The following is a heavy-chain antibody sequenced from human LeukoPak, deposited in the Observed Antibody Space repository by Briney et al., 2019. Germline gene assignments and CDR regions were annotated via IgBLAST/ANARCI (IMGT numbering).Heavy chain of an antibody. D-gene: IGHD3-10*01. V-gene: IGHV3-66*01. J-gene: IGHJ4*02. CDR2: IYSGGST. CDR1: GFTVSSNY. Sequence: PGGSLRLSCAASGFTVSSNYMSWVRQAPGKGLEWVSVIYSGGSTYYADPVKGRFTISRDNSKNTLYLQMNSLRAEDTAVYYCARNAPLWFGELLNWGQGTLVTVSS. CDR3: ARNAPLWFGELLN.